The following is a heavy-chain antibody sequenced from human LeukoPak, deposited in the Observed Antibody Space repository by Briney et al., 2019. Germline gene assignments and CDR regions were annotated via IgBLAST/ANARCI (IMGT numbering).Heavy chain of an antibody. CDR1: GFTFSSYM. D-gene: IGHD3-3*01. J-gene: IGHJ4*02. CDR3: ASGSLWSGILEY. V-gene: IGHV3-7*01. CDR2: IKPDGGEK. Sequence: GGSLRLSCAASGFTFSSYMMTWVRQAPGKGLEWVANIKPDGGEKFYVDSVRGRFTISRDNAKNSLYLQMNSLRAEDTAVYYCASGSLWSGILEYWDQGTLVIVSS.